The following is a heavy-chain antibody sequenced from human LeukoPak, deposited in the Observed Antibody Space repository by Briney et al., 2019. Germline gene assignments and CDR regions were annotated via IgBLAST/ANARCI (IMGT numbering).Heavy chain of an antibody. CDR2: INPDGSRT. D-gene: IGHD4-23*01. V-gene: IGHV3-74*01. J-gene: IGHJ4*02. CDR3: ARDLGGNRDY. Sequence: GGSLPLSCAASGFTFSTYWVHWVRQAPGKGLVWVSRINPDGSRTDYADSVKGRFTISRDNAKNTLYLQMNSLRAEDTAVYFCARDLGGNRDYWGQGTLVSLSS. CDR1: GFTFSTYW.